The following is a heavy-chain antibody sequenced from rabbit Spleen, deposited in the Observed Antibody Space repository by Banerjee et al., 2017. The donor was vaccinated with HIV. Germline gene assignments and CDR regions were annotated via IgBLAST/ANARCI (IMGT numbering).Heavy chain of an antibody. CDR2: AYAGSSGST. CDR3: ARDGYSRGWGIILYYFNL. Sequence: QSLEESGGDLVQPEGSLTLTCTASGFSFSSSYYMCWVRQAPGKGLEWVACAYAGSSGSTYSATWAKGRFTISKTSSTTVTLQMTSLTAADTATYFCARDGYSRGWGIILYYFNLWGPGTLVTVS. V-gene: IGHV1S40*01. CDR1: GFSFSSSYY. J-gene: IGHJ4*01. D-gene: IGHD4-1*01.